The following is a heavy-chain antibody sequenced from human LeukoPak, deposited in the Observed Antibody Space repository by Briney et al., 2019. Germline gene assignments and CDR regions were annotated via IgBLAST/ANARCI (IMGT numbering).Heavy chain of an antibody. CDR3: ARPLVPAYYDFWSGSVWFDP. CDR2: INPNSGGT. CDR1: GYTFTGYY. D-gene: IGHD3-3*01. J-gene: IGHJ5*02. V-gene: IGHV1-2*02. Sequence: ASVKVSCKASGYTFTGYYMHWVRQAPGQGVEWMGWINPNSGGTNYAQKFQGRVTITRDTSISTAYMELSRLRSDDTAVYYCARPLVPAYYDFWSGSVWFDPWGQGTLVTVSS.